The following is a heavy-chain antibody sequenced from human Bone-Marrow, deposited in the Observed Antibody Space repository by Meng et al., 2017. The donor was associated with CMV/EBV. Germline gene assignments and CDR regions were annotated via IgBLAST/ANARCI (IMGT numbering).Heavy chain of an antibody. V-gene: IGHV3-7*01. CDR1: GYTFNTYW. D-gene: IGHD2-2*01. J-gene: IGHJ4*02. CDR3: ARDPRVKAYVVVPAASDY. CDR2: IKQDGSEK. Sequence: GEPLKISCVASGYTFNTYWMSWVRQAPGKGLEWVANIKQDGSEKYYVGSVKGRFTISRDNAKHSLYLQMNSLRAEDTAVYNCARDPRVKAYVVVPAASDYWAQGTMVTVSS.